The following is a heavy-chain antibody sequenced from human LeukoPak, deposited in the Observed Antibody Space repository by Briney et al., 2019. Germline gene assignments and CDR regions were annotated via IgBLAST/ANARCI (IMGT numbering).Heavy chain of an antibody. CDR1: GFTVSSNY. D-gene: IGHD3-10*01. V-gene: IGHV4-39*01. J-gene: IGHJ6*04. Sequence: GSLRLSCAASGFTVSSNYMSWIRQPPGKGLEWIGSIYYSGSTYYNPSLKSRVTISVDTSKNQFSLKLSSVTAADTAVYYCARQVTMVRGAGMDVWGKGTTVTISS. CDR3: ARQVTMVRGAGMDV. CDR2: IYYSGST.